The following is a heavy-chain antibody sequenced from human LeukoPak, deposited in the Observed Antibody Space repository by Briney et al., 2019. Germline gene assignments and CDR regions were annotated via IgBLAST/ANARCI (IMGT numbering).Heavy chain of an antibody. CDR2: IYHSGST. CDR1: GGSISSGGYY. D-gene: IGHD2-2*02. CDR3: ARGGKYCSSTSCYTYVFDY. Sequence: SETLSLTCTVSGGSISSGGYYWSWIRQPPGKGLEWIGYIYHSGSTYYNPSLKSRVTISVDRSKNQFSLKLSSVTAADTAVYYCARGGKYCSSTSCYTYVFDYWAREPWSPSPQ. J-gene: IGHJ4*02. V-gene: IGHV4-30-2*01.